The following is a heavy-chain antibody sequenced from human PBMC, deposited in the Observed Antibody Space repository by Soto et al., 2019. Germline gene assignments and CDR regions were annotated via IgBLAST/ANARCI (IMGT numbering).Heavy chain of an antibody. CDR3: AGVPSNSAAWDHFDY. Sequence: SVKVSCKASAGTFSSYTISLVRQAPGQGLEWMGRIIPILGIANYAQKFQGRVTITADKSTSTAYMELSSLRSEDMALYYCAGVPSNSAAWDHFDYSAQGTLDTVSS. CDR2: IIPILGIA. V-gene: IGHV1-69*02. D-gene: IGHD2-8*01. J-gene: IGHJ4*02. CDR1: AGTFSSYT.